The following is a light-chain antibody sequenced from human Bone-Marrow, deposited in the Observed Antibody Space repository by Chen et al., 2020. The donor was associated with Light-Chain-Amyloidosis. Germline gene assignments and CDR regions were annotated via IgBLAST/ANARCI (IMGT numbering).Light chain of an antibody. V-gene: IGLV3-21*02. CDR1: NIGSTS. J-gene: IGLJ3*02. CDR3: QVWDRSSDRPV. Sequence: SYVLTQQSSVSVAPGQTATIACGGNNIGSTSVHWYQQTPGQAPLLVVYDDSDRPSGIPERLSGSNSGNTATLTISRVEAGDEADYYCQVWDRSSDRPVFGGGTKPTVL. CDR2: DDS.